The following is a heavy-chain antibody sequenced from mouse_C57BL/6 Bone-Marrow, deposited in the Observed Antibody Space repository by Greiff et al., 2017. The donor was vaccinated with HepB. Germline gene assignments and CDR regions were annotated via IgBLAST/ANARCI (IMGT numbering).Heavy chain of an antibody. CDR2: IYPGDGDT. CDR3: ARPFYAMDY. Sequence: QVQLQQSGPELVKPGASVKISCKASGYAFSSSWMNWVKQRPGKGLEWIGRIYPGDGDTNYNGKFKGKATLTADKSSSTAYMQLSSLTSEDSAVYFCARPFYAMDYWGQGTSVTVSS. J-gene: IGHJ4*01. V-gene: IGHV1-82*01. CDR1: GYAFSSSW.